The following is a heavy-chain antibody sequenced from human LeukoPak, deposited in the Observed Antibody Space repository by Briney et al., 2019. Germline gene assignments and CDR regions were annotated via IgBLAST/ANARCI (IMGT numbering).Heavy chain of an antibody. CDR3: ARLTSSSSPNYHYYYGMDV. CDR2: IYHSGST. V-gene: IGHV4-30-2*01. D-gene: IGHD6-6*01. Sequence: SETLSLTCAVSGGSISSGGYSWSWIRQPPGKGLEWIGYIYHSGSTYYNPSLKSRVTISVDRSKNQFSLKLSSVTAADTAVYYCARLTSSSSPNYHYYYGMDVWGQGTTVTVSS. J-gene: IGHJ6*02. CDR1: GGSISSGGYS.